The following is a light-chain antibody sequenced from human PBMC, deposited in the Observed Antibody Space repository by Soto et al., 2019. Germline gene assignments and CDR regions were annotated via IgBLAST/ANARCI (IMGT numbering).Light chain of an antibody. Sequence: ESVLTQSPGTLSLSPGERATLSCRASQSVRSNLAWYQQKPGQAPRLLIYGASTRVTGIPATFSGSGSGTQFTLTISSLQSEDFAVYYCQQYGSSPITFGQGTRLEIK. CDR1: QSVRSN. V-gene: IGKV3D-15*02. CDR2: GAS. CDR3: QQYGSSPIT. J-gene: IGKJ5*01.